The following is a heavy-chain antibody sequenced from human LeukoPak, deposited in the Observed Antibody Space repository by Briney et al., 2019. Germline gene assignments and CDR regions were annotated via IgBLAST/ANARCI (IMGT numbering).Heavy chain of an antibody. V-gene: IGHV3-64*01. Sequence: PGGSLRLSCAASGFTFSDHYMHWVRQAPGKGLEFVSAISSNGGSTYYANSVKGRFTISRDNSKNTLYLQMNSLRAEDTAVYYCARDRLSPDQAIMDVWGKGTTVTVSS. CDR2: ISSNGGST. CDR3: ARDRLSPDQAIMDV. CDR1: GFTFSDHY. J-gene: IGHJ6*03. D-gene: IGHD2/OR15-2a*01.